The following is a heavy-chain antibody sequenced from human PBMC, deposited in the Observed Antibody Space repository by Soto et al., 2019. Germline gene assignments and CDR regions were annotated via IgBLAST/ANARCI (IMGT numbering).Heavy chain of an antibody. J-gene: IGHJ4*02. CDR2: IYYSGIT. Sequence: SETLSLTCTVSGGSISRGVDYWGWIGQHPGKGLEWIGYIYYSGITYYNPSLKSRVTISVDTSKNQFSLKLSSATAADTAVYYCARAEGIAAAGFDYWGQGTLVTVSS. V-gene: IGHV4-31*03. CDR1: GGSISRGVDY. CDR3: ARAEGIAAAGFDY. D-gene: IGHD6-13*01.